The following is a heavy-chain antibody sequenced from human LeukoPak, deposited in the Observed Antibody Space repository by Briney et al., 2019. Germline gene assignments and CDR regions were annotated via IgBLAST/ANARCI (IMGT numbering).Heavy chain of an antibody. D-gene: IGHD3-9*01. V-gene: IGHV1-2*02. CDR2: INPNSGGT. Sequence: ASVKVSCKASGYTFTGYYMHWVRQAPGQGLEWMGWINPNSGGTNYAQKFQGRVTMTRDTSISTAYMELSRLRSDDTAVYYCARVYRTRGFDWTHAFDIWGQGTMVTVSS. CDR1: GYTFTGYY. CDR3: ARVYRTRGFDWTHAFDI. J-gene: IGHJ3*02.